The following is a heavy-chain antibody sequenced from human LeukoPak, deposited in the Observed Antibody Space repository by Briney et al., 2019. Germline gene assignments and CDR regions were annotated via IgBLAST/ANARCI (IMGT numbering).Heavy chain of an antibody. CDR2: IYPGDSDT. V-gene: IGHV5-51*01. J-gene: IGHJ6*03. Sequence: GESLKISCKGSGYSFTSYWIGWVRQMPGKGLEWMGIIYPGDSDTRYSPSFQGQVTISADKSISTAYLHWSSLKASDTARANIYCGGEGYSAIYSYYYMDVWGKGTLVTVSS. CDR1: GYSFTSYW. CDR3: YCGGEGYSAIYSYYYMDV. D-gene: IGHD2-21*01.